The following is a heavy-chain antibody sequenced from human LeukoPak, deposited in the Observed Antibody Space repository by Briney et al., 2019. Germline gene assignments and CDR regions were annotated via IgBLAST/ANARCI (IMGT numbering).Heavy chain of an antibody. CDR3: AREVFLGARPYFDY. D-gene: IGHD3-16*01. V-gene: IGHV4-4*07. CDR2: IWTSGST. Sequence: PSETLSLTCTVSGGSISSYYWSWIRQPGGKGLEWIGRIWTSGSTNYNPSLRSRVTMSEDTSKNQFSLKLSSVTAADTAVYYCAREVFLGARPYFDYWGQGTLVTVSS. J-gene: IGHJ4*02. CDR1: GGSISSYY.